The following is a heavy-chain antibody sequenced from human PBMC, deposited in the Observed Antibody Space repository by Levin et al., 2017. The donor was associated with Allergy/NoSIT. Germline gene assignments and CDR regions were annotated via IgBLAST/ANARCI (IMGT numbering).Heavy chain of an antibody. Sequence: SVKVSCKTSGATFSTSAINWVRQAPGQGLEWMGGIIPVFAITDYAQKFQGRVTITADDSTSTAYMELTGLTSEDTAVYYCARPTNVTGALNYYAMDVWGQGATVTVSS. CDR2: IIPVFAIT. CDR3: ARPTNVTGALNYYAMDV. CDR1: GATFSTSA. V-gene: IGHV1-69*13. J-gene: IGHJ6*02. D-gene: IGHD2-21*02.